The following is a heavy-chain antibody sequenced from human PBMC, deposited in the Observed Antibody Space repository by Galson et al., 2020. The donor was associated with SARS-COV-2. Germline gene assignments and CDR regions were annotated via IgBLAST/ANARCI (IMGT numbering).Heavy chain of an antibody. Sequence: SETSLTCTVSGGSISSSSYYWGWIRQPPGKGLEWIGSIYYSGSTYYNPSLKSRVTISVDTSKNQFSLKLSSVTAADTAVYYCARALTAYYDYVWGSYSFDYWGQGTLVTVS. J-gene: IGHJ4*02. CDR3: ARALTAYYDYVWGSYSFDY. V-gene: IGHV4-39*07. CDR2: IYYSGST. CDR1: GGSISSSSYY. D-gene: IGHD3-16*01.